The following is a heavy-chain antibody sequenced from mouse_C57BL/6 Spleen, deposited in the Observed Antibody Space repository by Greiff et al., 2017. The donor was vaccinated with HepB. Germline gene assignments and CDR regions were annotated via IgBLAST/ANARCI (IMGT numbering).Heavy chain of an antibody. CDR1: GYSITSGYY. V-gene: IGHV3-6*01. CDR3: AREGLLRSYFDY. CDR2: ISYDGSN. D-gene: IGHD1-1*01. J-gene: IGHJ2*01. Sequence: DVKLQESGPGLVKPSQSLSLTCSVTGYSITSGYYWNWIRQFPGNKLEWMGYISYDGSNNYNPSLKNRISITRDTSKNQFFLKLNSVTTEDTATYYCAREGLLRSYFDYWGQGTTLTVSS.